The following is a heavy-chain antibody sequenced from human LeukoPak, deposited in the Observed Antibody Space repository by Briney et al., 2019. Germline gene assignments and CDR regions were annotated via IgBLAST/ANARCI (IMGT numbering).Heavy chain of an antibody. CDR3: ARGCGGDCYYCFDY. CDR2: INHSGST. Sequence: SETLSLTCAVYGGSFSGYYWSWIRQPPGKGLEWIGEINHSGSTNYNPSLKSRVTISVDTSKNQFSLKLSSVTAADTAVYYCARGCGGDCYYCFDYWGQGTLVTVSS. CDR1: GGSFSGYY. D-gene: IGHD2-21*02. V-gene: IGHV4-34*01. J-gene: IGHJ4*02.